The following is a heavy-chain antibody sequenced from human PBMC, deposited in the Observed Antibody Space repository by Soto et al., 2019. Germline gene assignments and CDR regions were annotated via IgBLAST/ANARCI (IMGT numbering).Heavy chain of an antibody. CDR2: IKSETDGGTR. Sequence: EVQLVESGGGLVRPGGSLRLSCTASGFTFSTAWMSWVRQAPGKGLEWVARIKSETDGGTRDHSAPVEGRFTISRDDSKNTLYLQMNSLKTEDTAVYYCTTYDYFWVSYVYRWAHWGQGTLVTVSS. V-gene: IGHV3-15*01. D-gene: IGHD3-16*01. J-gene: IGHJ4*02. CDR1: GFTFSTAW. CDR3: TTYDYFWVSYVYRWAH.